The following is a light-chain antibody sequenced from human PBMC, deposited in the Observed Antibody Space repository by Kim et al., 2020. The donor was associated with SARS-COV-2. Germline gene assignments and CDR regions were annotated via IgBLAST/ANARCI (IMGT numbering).Light chain of an antibody. CDR2: SDN. CDR1: TSNIGSNS. CDR3: TTWDESLRALV. Sequence: GQGVTISCSGSTSNIGSNSVTWYQQLAGTAPRLLIYSDNLRPSGVPDRFSGSKSGTSASLAISGLQSDDAADYYCTTWDESLRALVFGGGTQLTVL. V-gene: IGLV1-44*01. J-gene: IGLJ3*02.